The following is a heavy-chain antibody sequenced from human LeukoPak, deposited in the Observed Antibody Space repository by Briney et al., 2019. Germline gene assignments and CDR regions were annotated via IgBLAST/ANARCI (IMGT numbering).Heavy chain of an antibody. CDR3: AKVLLLWFGELLCPFDY. V-gene: IGHV3-23*01. CDR1: GFTFSSYA. CDR2: ISGSGGST. Sequence: PGGSLRLSCAASGFTFSSYAMSWVRQAPGKGLQWVSAISGSGGSTYYADSVKGRFTISRDNSKNTLYLQMNSLRAEDTAVYYCAKVLLLWFGELLCPFDYWGQGTLVTVSS. J-gene: IGHJ4*02. D-gene: IGHD3-10*01.